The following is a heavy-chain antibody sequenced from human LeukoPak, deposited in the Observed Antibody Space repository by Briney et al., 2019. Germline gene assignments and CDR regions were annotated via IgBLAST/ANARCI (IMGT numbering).Heavy chain of an antibody. CDR2: IKQDGSEK. V-gene: IGHV3-7*04. CDR3: ARWGGGFDY. Sequence: GGSLRLSCAASGFTFSSYWMSWVRQAPGKRLEWVANIKQDGSEKYYVDSVKGRFTISRDNAKNSLYLHVDSLRVEDTAVYYCARWGGGFDYWGQGTLVAVSS. J-gene: IGHJ4*02. D-gene: IGHD3-16*01. CDR1: GFTFSSYW.